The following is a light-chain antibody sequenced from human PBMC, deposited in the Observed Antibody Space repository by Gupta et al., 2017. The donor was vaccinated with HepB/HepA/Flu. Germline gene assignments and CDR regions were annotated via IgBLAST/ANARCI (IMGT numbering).Light chain of an antibody. CDR3: QQLNNSPLT. CDR1: QDISTY. CDR2: VGS. V-gene: IGKV1-9*01. J-gene: IGKJ4*01. Sequence: DIQLTQSPSFLSASVGDRVIITCRASQDISTYLSWYQQKAGKAPKLLIYVGSNLQSGVPSRFNGSGSGTEFTLTIDSLQPEDFATYYCQQLNNSPLTFGGGTEVDIK.